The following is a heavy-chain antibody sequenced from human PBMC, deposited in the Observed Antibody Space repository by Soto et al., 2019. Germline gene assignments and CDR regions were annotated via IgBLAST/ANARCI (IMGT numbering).Heavy chain of an antibody. Sequence: SVKVSCKASGGTFSSYTISWVRQAPGQGLEWMGRIIPILGIANYAQKFQGRVTITADKSTSTAYMELSSLRSEDTAVYYCAFAIGSGSYSTFDYWGQGTLVTVSS. D-gene: IGHD3-10*01. CDR1: GGTFSSYT. J-gene: IGHJ4*02. V-gene: IGHV1-69*02. CDR2: IIPILGIA. CDR3: AFAIGSGSYSTFDY.